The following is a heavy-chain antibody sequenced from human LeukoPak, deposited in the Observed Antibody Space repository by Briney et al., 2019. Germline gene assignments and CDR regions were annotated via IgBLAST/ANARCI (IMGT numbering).Heavy chain of an antibody. CDR2: IIPIFGTA. CDR3: ARDFGYSSSRGGFDP. Sequence: ASVMVSCKASGGTFSSYAISWVRQAPGQGLEWMGGIIPIFGTANYAQKFQGRVTITADESTSTAYMELSSLRSEDTAVYYCARDFGYSSSRGGFDPWGQGTLVTVSS. D-gene: IGHD6-6*01. V-gene: IGHV1-69*13. CDR1: GGTFSSYA. J-gene: IGHJ5*02.